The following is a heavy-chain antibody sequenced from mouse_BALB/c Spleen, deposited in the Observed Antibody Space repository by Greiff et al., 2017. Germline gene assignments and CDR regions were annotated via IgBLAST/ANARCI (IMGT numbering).Heavy chain of an antibody. J-gene: IGHJ2*01. CDR2: INSNGGST. CDR1: GFTFSSYG. CDR3: ARECITTVGYFDY. D-gene: IGHD1-1*01. Sequence: EVMLVESGGGLVQPGGSLKLSCAASGFTFSSYGMSWVRQTPDKRLELVATINSNGGSTYYPDSVKGRFTISRDNAKNTLYLQMSSLKSEDTAMYYCARECITTVGYFDYWGQGTTLTVSS. V-gene: IGHV5-6-3*01.